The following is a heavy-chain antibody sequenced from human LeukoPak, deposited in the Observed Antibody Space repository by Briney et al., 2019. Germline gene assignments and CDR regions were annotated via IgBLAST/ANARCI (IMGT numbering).Heavy chain of an antibody. CDR3: ARGTRTGGDGTAGTFDY. CDR1: GYTFTRYD. CDR2: MNPNSGNT. Sequence: ASVKVSCRASGYTFTRYDINWVRQATGQGLEWMGWMNPNSGNTGYAQKFQGRVTMTRNSSITTAYMELSSLRSEDTAVYYCARGTRTGGDGTAGTFDYWGQGTLVTVSS. D-gene: IGHD5-24*01. J-gene: IGHJ4*02. V-gene: IGHV1-8*01.